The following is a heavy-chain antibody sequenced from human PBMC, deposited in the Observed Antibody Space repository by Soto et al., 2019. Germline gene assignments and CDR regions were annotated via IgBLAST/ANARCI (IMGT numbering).Heavy chain of an antibody. CDR1: GGSISSYY. CDR3: ARDRQSSRHIRQYNWFDP. V-gene: IGHV4-59*01. D-gene: IGHD6-13*01. CDR2: IYYSGST. Sequence: SETLSLACTVSGGSISSYYWSWIRQPPGKGLEWIGYIYYSGSTNYNPSLKSRVTISVDTSKNQFSLKLSSVTAADTAVYYCARDRQSSRHIRQYNWFDPWGQGTLVTVSS. J-gene: IGHJ5*02.